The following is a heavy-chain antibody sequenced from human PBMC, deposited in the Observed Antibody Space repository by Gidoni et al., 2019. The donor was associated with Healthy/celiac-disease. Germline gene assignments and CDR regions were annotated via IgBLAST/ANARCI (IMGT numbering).Heavy chain of an antibody. CDR1: GFTFSSYA. V-gene: IGHV3-23*01. Sequence: EVQLLESGGGLVQPGGSLRLSCAASGFTFSSYAMSWVRQAPGKGLEWVSAISGSGGSTYYADSVKGRFTISRDNSKNTLYLQMNSLRAEDTAVYYCAKVLPTYYDFWSGYPESYFDYWGQGTLVTVSS. J-gene: IGHJ4*02. CDR3: AKVLPTYYDFWSGYPESYFDY. D-gene: IGHD3-3*01. CDR2: ISGSGGST.